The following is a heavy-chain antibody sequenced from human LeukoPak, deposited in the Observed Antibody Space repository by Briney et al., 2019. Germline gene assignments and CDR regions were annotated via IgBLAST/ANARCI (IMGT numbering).Heavy chain of an antibody. CDR2: ISGSGGTT. CDR3: AKDPGWFFEYYFDY. V-gene: IGHV3-23*01. J-gene: IGHJ4*02. Sequence: GGCLRLSWAAAGSTFSIYAVRWVRQAAGKGREWVSDISGSGGTTYYADSVKSRFAISRDNSKNTLYLQMNSLRAEDTGVYYCAKDPGWFFEYYFDYWGQGTLVTASS. CDR1: GSTFSIYA. D-gene: IGHD6-19*01.